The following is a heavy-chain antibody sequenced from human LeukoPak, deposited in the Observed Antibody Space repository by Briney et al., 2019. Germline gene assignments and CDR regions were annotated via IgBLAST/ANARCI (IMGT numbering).Heavy chain of an antibody. CDR2: IYYSGST. J-gene: IGHJ4*02. V-gene: IGHV4-61*01. Sequence: PSETLSLTCTVSGGSVSSASYYWSWIRQPPGKGLEWIAYIYYSGSTNYNPSLKSRVTISVDTSKNQFSLKLSSVTAADTAVYYCARGVGNGLYYDYVWGSYRFVFDYWGQGTLVTVSS. CDR1: GGSVSSASYY. CDR3: ARGVGNGLYYDYVWGSYRFVFDY. D-gene: IGHD3-16*02.